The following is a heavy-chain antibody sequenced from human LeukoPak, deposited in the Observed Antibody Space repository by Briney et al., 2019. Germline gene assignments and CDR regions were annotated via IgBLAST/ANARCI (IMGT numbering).Heavy chain of an antibody. J-gene: IGHJ5*02. CDR2: INLNSGGT. V-gene: IGHV1-2*02. D-gene: IGHD3-3*01. CDR3: AREAITIFGLVRTQTTKGPHRFDP. CDR1: EYTFTGYY. Sequence: ASVKVSCKASEYTFTGYYMHWVRQAPGQGLEWMGWINLNSGGTNYAQKFQGRVTMTRDMSTGTVYMELSSLTSEDTAVYYCAREAITIFGLVRTQTTKGPHRFDPWGQGTLVTVSS.